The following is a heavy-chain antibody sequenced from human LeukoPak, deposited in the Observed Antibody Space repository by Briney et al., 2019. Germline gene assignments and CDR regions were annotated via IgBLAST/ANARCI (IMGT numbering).Heavy chain of an antibody. CDR3: ARGHYGSGSHFDY. Sequence: SETLSLTCTVSGGSISSGAYYWSWIRQHPGKGLEWIGYFYYSGSTYYNPSLKSRVTISVDTSKNQFSLDLSSVTAADTAVYYCARGHYGSGSHFDYWGQGTLVTVSS. J-gene: IGHJ4*02. CDR1: GGSISSGAYY. D-gene: IGHD3-10*01. CDR2: FYYSGST. V-gene: IGHV4-31*03.